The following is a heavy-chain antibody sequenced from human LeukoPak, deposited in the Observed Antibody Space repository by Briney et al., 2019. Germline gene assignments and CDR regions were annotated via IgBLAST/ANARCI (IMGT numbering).Heavy chain of an antibody. D-gene: IGHD3-22*01. J-gene: IGHJ4*02. V-gene: IGHV1-18*01. CDR2: ISAYNGNT. Sequence: GASVTVSCKPSGYSFTNYGISWVRQAPGQGLEWMGWISAYNGNTNYAQKLQGRVTMTTDTSTRTAYMEVRSLRSDDTAVYYCARDVGPYYYDSSGYYGYWGQGTLVTVSS. CDR1: GYSFTNYG. CDR3: ARDVGPYYYDSSGYYGY.